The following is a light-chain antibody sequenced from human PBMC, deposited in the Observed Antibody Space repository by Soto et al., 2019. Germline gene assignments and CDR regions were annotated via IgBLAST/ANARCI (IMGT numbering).Light chain of an antibody. J-gene: IGKJ1*01. Sequence: EIVLTQSPGTLSLSPGEKATLSCRASQSVTSGYLAWYQQKPGQAPRLLIYGASSRATGIPDRFRGSGSGTDFTLTISRLEPEDFATYYCQQYNSYSPTFGQGTRVEIK. CDR1: QSVTSGY. V-gene: IGKV3-20*01. CDR2: GAS. CDR3: QQYNSYSPT.